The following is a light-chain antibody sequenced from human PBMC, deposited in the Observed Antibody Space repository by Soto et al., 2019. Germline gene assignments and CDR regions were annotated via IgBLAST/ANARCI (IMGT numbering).Light chain of an antibody. CDR2: LEGSGSY. Sequence: QLVLTQSSSASASLGSSVKLTCTLSSGHSSYIIAWHQQQPGKAPRYLMKLEGSGSYNKGSGVPDRFSGSSSGADRYLTISNLPFDDEADYYCETWDSNTRVFGGGTKLTVL. J-gene: IGLJ3*02. CDR3: ETWDSNTRV. V-gene: IGLV4-60*02. CDR1: SGHSSYI.